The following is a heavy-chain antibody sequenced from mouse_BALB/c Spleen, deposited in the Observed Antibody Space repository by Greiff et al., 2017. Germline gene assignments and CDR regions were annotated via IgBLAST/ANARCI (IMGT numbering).Heavy chain of an antibody. CDR1: GFTFSSYG. CDR2: ISSGGSYT. CDR3: ARHDAGDY. V-gene: IGHV5-6*01. J-gene: IGHJ4*01. Sequence: EVQGVESGGDLVKPGGSLKLSCAASGFTFSSYGMSWVRQTPDKRLEWVATISSGGSYTYYPDSVKGRFTISRDNAKNTLYLQMSSLKSEDTAMYYCARHDAGDYWGQGTSVTVSS.